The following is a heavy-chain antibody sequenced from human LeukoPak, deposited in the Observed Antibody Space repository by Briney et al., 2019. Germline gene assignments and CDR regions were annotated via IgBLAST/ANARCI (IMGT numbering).Heavy chain of an antibody. CDR2: IIPIFGTA. D-gene: IGHD4-17*01. J-gene: IGHJ6*03. Sequence: SVKVSCXASGGTFSSYAISWVRQAPGQGLEWMGRIIPIFGTANYAQKFQGRVTITTDESTSTAYMELSSLRSEDTAVYYCARGVTTVTPYYYYYYMDVWGKGTTVTVSS. V-gene: IGHV1-69*05. CDR1: GGTFSSYA. CDR3: ARGVTTVTPYYYYYYMDV.